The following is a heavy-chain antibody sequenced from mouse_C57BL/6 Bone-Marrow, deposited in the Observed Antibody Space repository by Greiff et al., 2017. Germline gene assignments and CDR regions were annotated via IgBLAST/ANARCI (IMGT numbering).Heavy chain of an antibody. CDR3: ALIRADGYYCFWCFDV. D-gene: IGHD2-3*01. V-gene: IGHV8-8*01. Sequence: QVTLKESGPGILQPSQTLSLTCSFSGFSLSTFGLGVGWIRQPSGKGLEWLAHIWWVDDNYYHPALKSRLTISKDTSKNQVFLKIANVDTADTAPYCSALIRADGYYCFWCFDVWGTGTTVTVSS. CDR2: IWWVDDN. CDR1: GFSLSTFGLG. J-gene: IGHJ1*03.